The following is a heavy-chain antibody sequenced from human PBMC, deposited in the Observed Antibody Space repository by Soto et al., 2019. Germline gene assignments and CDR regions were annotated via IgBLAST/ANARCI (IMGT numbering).Heavy chain of an antibody. CDR3: ARDETYYDSCDYHC. CDR1: GFTVSSNY. CDR2: SYSGGST. Sequence: EVQLVESGGGLIQPGGSLRLSCAASGFTVSSNYMSWVRQAPGKGLEWVSVSYSGGSTYYADSVKGRFTISRDNSKNTLYLQMNNLRAEDTAVYYCARDETYYDSCDYHCWGQGTLVTVSS. J-gene: IGHJ4*02. D-gene: IGHD3-22*01. V-gene: IGHV3-53*01.